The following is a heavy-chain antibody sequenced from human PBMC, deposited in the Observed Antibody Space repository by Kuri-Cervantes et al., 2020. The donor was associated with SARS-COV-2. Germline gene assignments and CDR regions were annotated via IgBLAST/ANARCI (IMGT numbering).Heavy chain of an antibody. CDR3: ARDRATGWFDS. CDR1: GFTFSSYS. D-gene: IGHD5-12*01. Sequence: GESLKISCAASGFTFSSYSMNWVRQAPGKGLEWVAVISYDGSNKYYADSVKGRFTISRDNSKNTLYLQMNSLRAEDTAVYYCARDRATGWFDSWGQGTLVTVSS. J-gene: IGHJ5*01. CDR2: ISYDGSNK. V-gene: IGHV3-30*03.